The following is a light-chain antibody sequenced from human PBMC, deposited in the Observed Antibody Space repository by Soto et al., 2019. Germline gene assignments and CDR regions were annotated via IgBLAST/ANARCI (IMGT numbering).Light chain of an antibody. CDR3: QHRHSYPLT. CDR2: TAS. V-gene: IGKV1-9*01. CDR1: QGISNY. Sequence: DIQLTQSPSFLSASVGDRVTITCRASQGISNYLAWYQQKAGKAPKLLIHTASTLQNGVPSRFSGSGSGTEFTLTISSLQPEDLATYYCQHRHSYPLTFDGGTKVEIK. J-gene: IGKJ4*01.